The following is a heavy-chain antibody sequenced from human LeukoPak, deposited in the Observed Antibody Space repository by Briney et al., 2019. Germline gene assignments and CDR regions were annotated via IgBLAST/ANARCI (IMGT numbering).Heavy chain of an antibody. CDR1: GYTFTSYG. Sequence: ASVKVSCKASGYTFTSYGINWVRQAPGQGLEWMGWISAYNSNTHYAQKLQGRVTMTTDTSTSTAYMEVRSLRSDDTAVYYCASNPQAGMLFDPWGQGTLVTVSS. CDR3: ASNPQAGMLFDP. D-gene: IGHD2-2*01. J-gene: IGHJ5*02. V-gene: IGHV1-18*01. CDR2: ISAYNSNT.